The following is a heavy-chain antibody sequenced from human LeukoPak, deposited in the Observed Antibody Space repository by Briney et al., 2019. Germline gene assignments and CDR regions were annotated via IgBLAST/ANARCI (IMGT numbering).Heavy chain of an antibody. D-gene: IGHD6-19*01. CDR2: ISSSTKII. V-gene: IGHV3-48*02. CDR3: ARGGDSSGGGVF. J-gene: IGHJ4*02. Sequence: GGSLRLSCAASGFTFSSYPMNWVRQASGKGLEWVSYISSSTKIIYYADSVKGRFTISRDNAKNSLYLQMNSLRDDDTAVYYCARGGDSSGGGVFWGQGTLVTVSS. CDR1: GFTFSSYP.